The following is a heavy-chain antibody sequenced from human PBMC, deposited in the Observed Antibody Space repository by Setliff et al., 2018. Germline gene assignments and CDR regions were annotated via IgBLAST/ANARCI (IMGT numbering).Heavy chain of an antibody. CDR1: GFTFSSFW. CDR2: INQDGSGK. J-gene: IGHJ6*02. V-gene: IGHV3-7*01. Sequence: GGSLRLSCAASGFTFSSFWMSWVRQSPGGGLEWVANINQDGSGKFYVDSVKGRFTISRDNAKKSLSLQMNGLRAEDTSVYYCARDGVYYGMDVWGQGTSVTVSS. CDR3: ARDGVYYGMDV.